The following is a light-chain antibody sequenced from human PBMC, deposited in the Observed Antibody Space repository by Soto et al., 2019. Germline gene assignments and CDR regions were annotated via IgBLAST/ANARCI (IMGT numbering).Light chain of an antibody. J-gene: IGKJ4*01. Sequence: DIQMTQSPSSLSASLGDRVTITCRASQGIDNHLAWYQQKPGKAPKLLIYAASTLHSGVPSRFTGSGSGTDFTLTISSLQPEDAATYYCQKCKVAPFTFGGGTKVE. CDR3: QKCKVAPFT. CDR2: AAS. CDR1: QGIDNH. V-gene: IGKV1-27*01.